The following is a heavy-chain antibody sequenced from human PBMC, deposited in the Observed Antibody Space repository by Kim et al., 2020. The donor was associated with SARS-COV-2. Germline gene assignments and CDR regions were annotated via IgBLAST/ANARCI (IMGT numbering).Heavy chain of an antibody. CDR1: GFTFSNAW. CDR2: IKSKTDGGTT. Sequence: GGSLRLSCAASGFTFSNAWMSWVRQAPGKGLEWVGRIKSKTDGGTTDYAAPVKGRFTISRDDSKNTLYLQMNSLKTEDTAVYYCTTPPRDYGDGSDYWGQGTLVTVSS. V-gene: IGHV3-15*01. J-gene: IGHJ4*02. D-gene: IGHD4-17*01. CDR3: TTPPRDYGDGSDY.